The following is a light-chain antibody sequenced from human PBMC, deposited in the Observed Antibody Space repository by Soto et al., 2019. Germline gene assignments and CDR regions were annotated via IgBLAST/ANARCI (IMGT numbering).Light chain of an antibody. CDR2: AAS. Sequence: DNQMTQPPSSLSASVGDRVTITCRASQSISSYLHLYQQKPGKAPKLLIYAASSLQSGVPSRFSGSGSGTDFPLNISSLQPEDFANYYCQQSYSTRPWLTFGGGKKVESK. CDR3: QQSYSTRPWLT. V-gene: IGKV1-39*01. J-gene: IGKJ4*01. CDR1: QSISSY.